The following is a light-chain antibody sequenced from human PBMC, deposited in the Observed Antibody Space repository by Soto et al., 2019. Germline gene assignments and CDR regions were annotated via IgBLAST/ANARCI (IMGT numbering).Light chain of an antibody. CDR2: DAS. V-gene: IGKV1-27*01. Sequence: DIQMTQSPSSLSASVGDRVTITCQASQDITNYLNWYQQKPGKAPQLLIYDASNLETGVPSRFSGSGSGADFTLTISGLQPEDVATYYCQKYNSAPWTFGQGTKVEIK. CDR1: QDITNY. CDR3: QKYNSAPWT. J-gene: IGKJ1*01.